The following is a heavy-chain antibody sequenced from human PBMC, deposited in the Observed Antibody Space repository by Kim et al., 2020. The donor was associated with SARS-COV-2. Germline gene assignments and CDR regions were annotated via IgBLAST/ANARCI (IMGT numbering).Heavy chain of an antibody. Sequence: SETLSLTCTVSGASIRSRSHYWGWIRQPPGKGLEWIGSIYNGGATYYSPSLRSRVTISADSSKNHFSLRLSSVTAADTAVYYCARQSKMSTMPVDYWGQGTLVTVSS. V-gene: IGHV4-39*02. D-gene: IGHD2-2*01. CDR2: IYNGGAT. J-gene: IGHJ4*02. CDR1: GASIRSRSHY. CDR3: ARQSKMSTMPVDY.